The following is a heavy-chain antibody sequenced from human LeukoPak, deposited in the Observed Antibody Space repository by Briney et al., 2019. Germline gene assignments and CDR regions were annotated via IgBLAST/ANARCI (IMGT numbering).Heavy chain of an antibody. CDR2: IRGVGGDT. CDR3: AKDPYSYGPRVFDY. CDR1: GFTFSSYA. V-gene: IGHV3-23*01. J-gene: IGHJ4*02. Sequence: PGGSLRLSCAASGFTFSSYAMSWVRQAPGKGLEWVSTIRGVGGDTYHADFVKGRFTISRDNSKNIPYLQMNNLRAEDTAIYYCAKDPYSYGPRVFDYWGQGTLVTVSS. D-gene: IGHD5-18*01.